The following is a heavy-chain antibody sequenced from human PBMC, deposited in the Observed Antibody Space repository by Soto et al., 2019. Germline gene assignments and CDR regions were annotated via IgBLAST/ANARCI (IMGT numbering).Heavy chain of an antibody. J-gene: IGHJ6*02. CDR1: GGSFSGYY. CDR2: INHSGST. V-gene: IGHV4-34*01. Sequence: QVQLQQWGAGLLKPSETLSLSCAVYGGSFSGYYWSWIRQPPGKGLEWIGEINHSGSTNYNPSLKSRVTISVDTSKNQFSLKLSSVTAADTAVYYCARAPIVGATRGYYYYGMDVWGQGTTVTVSS. CDR3: ARAPIVGATRGYYYYGMDV. D-gene: IGHD1-26*01.